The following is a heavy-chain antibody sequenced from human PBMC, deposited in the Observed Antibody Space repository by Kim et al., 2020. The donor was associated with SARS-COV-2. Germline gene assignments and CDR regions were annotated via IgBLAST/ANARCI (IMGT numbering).Heavy chain of an antibody. CDR2: IYTSGTT. CDR1: GGSMNEYY. D-gene: IGHD2-2*01. Sequence: SETLSLTCSVSGGSMNEYYWSWVRQCAGKGLEWIGRIYTSGTTNYNPSLTSRVTMSLDLRDNKFSLELTSVTAADTAAYYCARVGCSSHTCYTRAMDVWG. V-gene: IGHV4-4*07. J-gene: IGHJ6*01. CDR3: ARVGCSSHTCYTRAMDV.